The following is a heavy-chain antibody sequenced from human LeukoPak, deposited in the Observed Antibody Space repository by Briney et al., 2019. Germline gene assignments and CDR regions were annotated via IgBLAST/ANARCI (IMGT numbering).Heavy chain of an antibody. V-gene: IGHV3-23*01. J-gene: IGHJ4*02. CDR3: AKRSRGIAVAGHFDY. CDR2: ISSSGGNT. CDR1: GFIFSNYA. Sequence: GGSLRLSCTASGFIFSNYAMTWVRQTPGKGLEWVSAISSSGGNTYFANSVKGRFTISRDNSKNTLYLQMNSLRAEDTAVYYCAKRSRGIAVAGHFDYWGQGTLVTVSS. D-gene: IGHD6-19*01.